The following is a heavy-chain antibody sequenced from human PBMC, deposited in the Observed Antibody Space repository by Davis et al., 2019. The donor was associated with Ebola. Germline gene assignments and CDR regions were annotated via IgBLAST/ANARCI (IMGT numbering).Heavy chain of an antibody. D-gene: IGHD3-10*01. J-gene: IGHJ4*02. CDR3: AKDGLLWFGEPFGY. CDR1: GFIFSDYY. Sequence: GESLKISCAASGFIFSDYYMNWIRQAPGKGLEWVANIKEDGSEKYYVDSVKGRFTISRDNSKNTLYLQMNSLRAEDTAVYYCAKDGLLWFGEPFGYWGQGTLVTVSS. V-gene: IGHV3-7*03. CDR2: IKEDGSEK.